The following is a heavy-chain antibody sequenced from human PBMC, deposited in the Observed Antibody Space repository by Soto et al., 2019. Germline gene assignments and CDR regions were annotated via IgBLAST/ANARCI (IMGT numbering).Heavy chain of an antibody. D-gene: IGHD4-17*01. J-gene: IGHJ4*02. Sequence: QVQLVQSGAEVKKPGASVKVSCKASGYTFTSYYIHWVRQAPGQGLEWMGVINTSGGITRYAQKFQGSVTMTRDTSTSTVYMELSSLRSEDTAVYYCARDEAYGDYVLDYWGQGTLVTVSS. CDR2: INTSGGIT. CDR3: ARDEAYGDYVLDY. V-gene: IGHV1-46*01. CDR1: GYTFTSYY.